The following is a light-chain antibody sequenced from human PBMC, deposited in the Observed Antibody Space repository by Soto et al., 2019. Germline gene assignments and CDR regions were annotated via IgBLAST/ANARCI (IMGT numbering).Light chain of an antibody. J-gene: IGKJ3*01. Sequence: EIVLTQSPASLSVSPGERATLSCWASQSVDNNLAWYQQKPGQAPRLLIYGASARATGIPARFSGSGFGTDFTLTISSLEPEDFAVYYCQQRSNWPPIFTFGPGTKVDIK. CDR2: GAS. CDR1: QSVDNN. CDR3: QQRSNWPPIFT. V-gene: IGKV3-11*01.